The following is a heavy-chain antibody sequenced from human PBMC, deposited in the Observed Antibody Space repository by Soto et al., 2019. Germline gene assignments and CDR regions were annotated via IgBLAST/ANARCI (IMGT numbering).Heavy chain of an antibody. V-gene: IGHV4-39*01. CDR3: ATPGRAVLMVYAEWDSYFDY. J-gene: IGHJ4*02. CDR1: GGSISSSSYY. Sequence: SETLSLTCTVSGGSISSSSYYWGWIRQPPGKGLEWIGSIYYSGSTYYNPSLKSRVTISVDTSKNQFSLKLSSVTAADTAVYYCATPGRAVLMVYAEWDSYFDYWGQGTLVTVSS. D-gene: IGHD2-8*01. CDR2: IYYSGST.